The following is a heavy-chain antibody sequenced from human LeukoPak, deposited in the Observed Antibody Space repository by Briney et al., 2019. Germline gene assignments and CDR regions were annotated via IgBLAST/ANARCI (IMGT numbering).Heavy chain of an antibody. J-gene: IGHJ5*01. V-gene: IGHV3-21*01. Sequence: GGSLRLSCAASGFTFSSYSMNWVRQAPGKGLEWVSSISSSSSYIYYADSVKGRFTISRDNSKNTVFLQMNSLSTEDTAVYSCFTGSAYYYDSWGQGTLVTVSS. CDR1: GFTFSSYS. CDR3: FTGSAYYYDS. D-gene: IGHD3-22*01. CDR2: ISSSSSYI.